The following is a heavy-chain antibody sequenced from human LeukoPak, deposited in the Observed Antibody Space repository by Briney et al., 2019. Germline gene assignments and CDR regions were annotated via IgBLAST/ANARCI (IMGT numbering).Heavy chain of an antibody. Sequence: GESLKISCKGSGYSLTTYWIAWVRQMPGKGLEWMGIIYPGDSDTRYSPSFQGQVTISADKSTSTAYLQWSSLKASDTAMYYCASLAYCGGDCYSDAFDIWGQGTTVTVSS. V-gene: IGHV5-51*01. D-gene: IGHD2-21*02. CDR3: ASLAYCGGDCYSDAFDI. CDR2: IYPGDSDT. J-gene: IGHJ3*02. CDR1: GYSLTTYW.